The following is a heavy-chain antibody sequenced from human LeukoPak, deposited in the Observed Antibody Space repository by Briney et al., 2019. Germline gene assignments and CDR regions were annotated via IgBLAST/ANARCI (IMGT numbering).Heavy chain of an antibody. V-gene: IGHV3-30-3*01. Sequence: GRSLRLSCAASGFTFSSYAMHWVRQAPGKGLEWVAVISYDGSNKYYADSVKGRFTIARANSKNTLYLQMNSLSADDTAEYCCARDGSRSRYYFDYWGQGPLVTVSS. D-gene: IGHD6-13*01. J-gene: IGHJ4*02. CDR1: GFTFSSYA. CDR2: ISYDGSNK. CDR3: ARDGSRSRYYFDY.